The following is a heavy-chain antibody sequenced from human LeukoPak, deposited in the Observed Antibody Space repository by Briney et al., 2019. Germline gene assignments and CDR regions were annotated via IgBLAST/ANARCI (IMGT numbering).Heavy chain of an antibody. Sequence: GGSLRLSCAASGFTFSRYGMHWVRQAPGKGLEWVAFIRYDGSNKYYADSVKGRFTISRDNSKNTLYLQMNSLRAEDTAVYYCAKGRPGSGYSHVDYWGQGTLVTVSS. D-gene: IGHD3-22*01. V-gene: IGHV3-30*02. CDR2: IRYDGSNK. CDR3: AKGRPGSGYSHVDY. CDR1: GFTFSRYG. J-gene: IGHJ4*02.